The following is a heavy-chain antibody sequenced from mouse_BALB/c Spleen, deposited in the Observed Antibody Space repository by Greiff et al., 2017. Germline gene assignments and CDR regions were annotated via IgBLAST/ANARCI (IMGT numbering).Heavy chain of an antibody. D-gene: IGHD1-2*01. CDR2: ISYDGSN. CDR3: ALRRVTLIDY. J-gene: IGHJ4*01. Sequence: EVKLMESGPGLVKPSQSLSLTCSVTGYSITSGYYWNWIRQFPGNKLEWMGYISYDGSNNYNPSLKNRISITRDTSKNQFFLKLNSVTTEDTATYYCALRRVTLIDYWGQGTSVTVSS. V-gene: IGHV3-6*02. CDR1: GYSITSGYY.